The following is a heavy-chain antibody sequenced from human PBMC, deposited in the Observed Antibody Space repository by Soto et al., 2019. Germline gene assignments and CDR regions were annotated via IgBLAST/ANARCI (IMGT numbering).Heavy chain of an antibody. V-gene: IGHV4-59*01. D-gene: IGHD1-26*01. CDR3: AGDRNSETCAFY. CDR1: GVSISNYY. Sequence: SETLSLTCDVTGVSISNYYWSWIRQPPGKALEWIGYIRYSGSTNYNPSLKSRVTISLDTSKNQFSLGLNSVTAADTAVYYCAGDRNSETCAFYWGRGALVTVSS. CDR2: IRYSGST. J-gene: IGHJ4*02.